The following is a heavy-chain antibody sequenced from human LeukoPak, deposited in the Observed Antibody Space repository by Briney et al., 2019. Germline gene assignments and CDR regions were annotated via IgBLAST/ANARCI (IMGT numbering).Heavy chain of an antibody. V-gene: IGHV3-23*01. D-gene: IGHD5-24*01. CDR3: ARVGEMATMPLDY. Sequence: GGSLRLSCAASGFTFSSYAMSWVRQAPGKGLEWVSAISGSGGSTYYADSVKGRFTISRDNAKNSLYLQMNSLRAEDTALYHCARVGEMATMPLDYWGQGTLVTVSS. J-gene: IGHJ4*02. CDR1: GFTFSSYA. CDR2: ISGSGGST.